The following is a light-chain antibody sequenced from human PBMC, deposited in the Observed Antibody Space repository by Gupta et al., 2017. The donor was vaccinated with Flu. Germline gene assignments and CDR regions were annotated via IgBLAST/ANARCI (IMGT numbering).Light chain of an antibody. CDR1: QNVWKNQ. Sequence: EIVLTQSPGTLSLSPGERATLSCRASQNVWKNQLAWFQQTPGQPPRLLIYGASGRATGIPDRFSGSGYGTDFTLTITRREPEDFAVYYCQQYGDSPLYSFGQGTKMEIK. CDR3: QQYGDSPLYS. V-gene: IGKV3-20*01. J-gene: IGKJ2*03. CDR2: GAS.